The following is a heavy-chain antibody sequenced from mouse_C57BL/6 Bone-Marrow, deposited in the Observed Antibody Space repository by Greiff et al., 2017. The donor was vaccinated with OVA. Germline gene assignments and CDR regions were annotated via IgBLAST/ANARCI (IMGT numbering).Heavy chain of an antibody. CDR1: GFTFRSYA. CDR2: ISDGGSYT. J-gene: IGHJ4*01. D-gene: IGHD1-1*01. CDR3: ARSYYYPYAMDY. V-gene: IGHV5-4*03. Sequence: EVKLVEPGGGLVKPGGSLKLSCAASGFTFRSYAMSWVRQTPEKRLEWVATISDGGSYTNYTENVKGRFTLTRDNAKNNLYLQRSHLKSEDTAMYYCARSYYYPYAMDYWGQGTSVTVSS.